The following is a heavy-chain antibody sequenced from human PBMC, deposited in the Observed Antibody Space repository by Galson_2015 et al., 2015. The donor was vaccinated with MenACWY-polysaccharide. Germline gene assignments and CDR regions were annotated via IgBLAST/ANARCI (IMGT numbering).Heavy chain of an antibody. CDR1: GFTFKNYW. V-gene: IGHV3-7*01. Sequence: SLRLSCAVSGFTFKNYWMSWVRQAPGKGLGWVANIKKDGSEKYCVDSVKGRFTISRDNARNSLYLQMNGLRGEDTAVYYCARGHYGMDVWGQGTTVTVS. J-gene: IGHJ6*02. CDR2: IKKDGSEK. CDR3: ARGHYGMDV.